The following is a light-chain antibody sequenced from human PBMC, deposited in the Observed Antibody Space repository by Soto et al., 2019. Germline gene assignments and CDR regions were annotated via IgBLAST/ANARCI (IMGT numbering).Light chain of an antibody. Sequence: QSALTQPASVSGSPGQSIAISCTGSSSDVGFYKYVYWYQQHPGKVPKLIIYEVTNRPSGVSNRFSGSKSGNTASLTISGLQAEDEADYYCCSYTTSGTRVFGSGTKLTVL. CDR3: CSYTTSGTRV. J-gene: IGLJ1*01. CDR2: EVT. V-gene: IGLV2-14*01. CDR1: SSDVGFYKY.